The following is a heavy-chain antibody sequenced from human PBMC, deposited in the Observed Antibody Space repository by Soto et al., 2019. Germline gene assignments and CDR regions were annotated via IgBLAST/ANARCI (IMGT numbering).Heavy chain of an antibody. J-gene: IGHJ6*02. CDR3: TSPYCRSTSCYAPHHYAGMDV. V-gene: IGHV3-73*01. CDR1: GFTFSGSA. CDR2: IRSKANSYAT. Sequence: GGSLRLSCAASGFTFSGSAMHCVRQASGKGLEWVGRIRSKANSYATAYAASVKGRFTISRGDSKNTAYLQMNSLKTEDTAVYYSTSPYCRSTSCYAPHHYAGMDVWGQGTTVTVSS. D-gene: IGHD2-2*01.